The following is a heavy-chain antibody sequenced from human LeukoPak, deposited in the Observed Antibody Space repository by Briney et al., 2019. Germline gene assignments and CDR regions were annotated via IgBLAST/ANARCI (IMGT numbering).Heavy chain of an antibody. Sequence: GGSLRLSCAASGFTFSSYAMHWVRQAPGKGLEGGAVISYDGSNKYYADSVKGRFTISRDNSKNTLYLQMNSLRAEDTAVYYCARDTTVGATRSYYFDYWGQGTLVTVSS. CDR2: ISYDGSNK. CDR3: ARDTTVGATRSYYFDY. CDR1: GFTFSSYA. J-gene: IGHJ4*02. V-gene: IGHV3-30-3*01. D-gene: IGHD1-26*01.